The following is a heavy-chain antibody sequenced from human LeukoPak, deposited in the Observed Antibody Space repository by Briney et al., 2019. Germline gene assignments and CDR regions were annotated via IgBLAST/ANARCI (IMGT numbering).Heavy chain of an antibody. V-gene: IGHV3-7*01. CDR3: ARGRSMDV. Sequence: GGSLRLSCAASGFTFSGYWTSWVRQAPGKGLGWVANIKYDGSQKYYVDSVKGRFTISRDNAKKSLDLQMNSLRAEDTAVYYCARGRSMDVWGKGTTVTVSS. CDR2: IKYDGSQK. CDR1: GFTFSGYW. J-gene: IGHJ6*03.